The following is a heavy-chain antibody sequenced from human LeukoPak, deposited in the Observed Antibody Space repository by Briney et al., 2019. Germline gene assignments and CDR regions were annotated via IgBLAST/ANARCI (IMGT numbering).Heavy chain of an antibody. D-gene: IGHD1-26*01. CDR2: IKQDGSEK. CDR1: GFTFSSYW. J-gene: IGHJ4*02. CDR3: ARDRSPTHSGSYSGFNY. Sequence: GGSLRLSCAASGFTFSSYWMSWVRQAPGKGLEWVANIKQDGSEKYYVDSVKGRFTISRDNAKNSLYLQMNSLRAEDTAVYYCARDRSPTHSGSYSGFNYWGQGTLVTVSS. V-gene: IGHV3-7*01.